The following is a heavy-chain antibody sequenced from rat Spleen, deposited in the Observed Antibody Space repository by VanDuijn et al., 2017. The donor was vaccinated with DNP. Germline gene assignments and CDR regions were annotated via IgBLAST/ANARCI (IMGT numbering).Heavy chain of an antibody. J-gene: IGHJ2*01. V-gene: IGHV5-19*01. CDR2: ISPSGGST. Sequence: EVQLVESGGGLVQPGRSLKLSCAASEFTLSKSDVAWVRQAPTKGLEWVASISPSGGSTYYRDSVKGRFTISRDNAKSTLYLQMDSLRSEDTATYYCARPDYWGQGVMVTVSS. CDR1: EFTLSKSD. CDR3: ARPDY.